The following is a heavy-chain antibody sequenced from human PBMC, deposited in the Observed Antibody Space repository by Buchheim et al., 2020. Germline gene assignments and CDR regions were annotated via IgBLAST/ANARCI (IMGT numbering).Heavy chain of an antibody. CDR1: GFTFSSYW. D-gene: IGHD6-13*01. CDR2: IKQDGSEK. CDR3: ARDPRSSSWYGYYFDY. J-gene: IGHJ4*02. Sequence: EVQLVESGGGLVQPGGSLRLSCAASGFTFSSYWMSWVRQAPGKGLEWVANIKQDGSEKYYVDSVKGRFTISRDNAKNSLYLQMNSLRAEDTAVYYCARDPRSSSWYGYYFDYWGQGTL. V-gene: IGHV3-7*04.